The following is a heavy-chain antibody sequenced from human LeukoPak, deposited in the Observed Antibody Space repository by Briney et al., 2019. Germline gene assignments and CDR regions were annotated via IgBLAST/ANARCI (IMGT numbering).Heavy chain of an antibody. CDR1: GGSISSGGYS. D-gene: IGHD2-15*01. CDR3: ASYCSGGSCHDNWFDP. Sequence: PSETLSLTCTVSGGSISSGGYSWSWLRQHPGKGLEWIWYIYYSGSTYYNPSLKSRVTISVDTSKNQFSLKLSSVTAADTAVYCCASYCSGGSCHDNWFDPWGQGTLVTVSS. J-gene: IGHJ5*02. CDR2: IYYSGST. V-gene: IGHV4-31*03.